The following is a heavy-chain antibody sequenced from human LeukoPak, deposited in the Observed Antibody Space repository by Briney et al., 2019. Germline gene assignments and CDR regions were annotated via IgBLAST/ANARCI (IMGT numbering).Heavy chain of an antibody. CDR1: GFTFGDYA. Sequence: GGSLRLSCTASGFTFGDYAMSWVRQAPGKGLEWVGFIRSKAYGGTTEYAASVKGRFTISRDDSKSIAYLQMNSLKTEDTAVYYCTRLVVVGAATPFDYWGQGTLVTVSS. D-gene: IGHD2-15*01. J-gene: IGHJ4*02. CDR2: IRSKAYGGTT. V-gene: IGHV3-49*04. CDR3: TRLVVVGAATPFDY.